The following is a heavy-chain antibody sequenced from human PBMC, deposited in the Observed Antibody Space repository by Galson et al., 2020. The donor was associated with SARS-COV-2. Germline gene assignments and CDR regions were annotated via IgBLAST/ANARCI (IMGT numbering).Heavy chain of an antibody. CDR3: ARSQAAGIVLMVYAIRGWFDP. CDR1: GGSISSSSYY. Sequence: SETLSLTCTVSGGSISSSSYYWGWIRQPPGKGLDWIGSIYYSGSTYYNPSLKSRVTISVDTSKNQFSLKLSSVTAADTAVYYCARSQAAGIVLMVYAIRGWFDPWGQGTLVTVSS. D-gene: IGHD2-8*01. CDR2: IYYSGST. V-gene: IGHV4-39*01. J-gene: IGHJ5*02.